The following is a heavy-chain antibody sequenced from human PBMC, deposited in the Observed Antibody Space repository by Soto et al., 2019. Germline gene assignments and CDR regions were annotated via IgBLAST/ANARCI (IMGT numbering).Heavy chain of an antibody. D-gene: IGHD3-22*01. J-gene: IGHJ4*02. CDR2: ISYDGGNK. CDR1: GFTFSSFG. V-gene: IGHV3-30*18. Sequence: PGGSLRLSCAASGFTFSSFGMHWVRQAPGKGLEWVALISYDGGNKYYADSVKGRFTISRDNPKNTLYLQMNSLRADDTAVYFCAKNYYDRVGSYRVDHWGQGTLVTVSS. CDR3: AKNYYDRVGSYRVDH.